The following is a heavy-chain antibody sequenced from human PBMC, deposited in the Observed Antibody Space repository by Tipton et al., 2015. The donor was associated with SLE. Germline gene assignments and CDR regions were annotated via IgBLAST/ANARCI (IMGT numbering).Heavy chain of an antibody. Sequence: GLVKPSETLSLDCIVSGGSITSHYWGWFRQPPGKGLDWIGFVYYTGNLRSNPSLKSRVTISVESSRNQVSLRLGSVTAADTAFYYWARHRRGESRPLIWGQGILVAVSS. CDR2: VYYTGNL. V-gene: IGHV4-59*08. J-gene: IGHJ4*02. CDR3: ARHRRGESRPLI. CDR1: GGSITSHY. D-gene: IGHD2-21*01.